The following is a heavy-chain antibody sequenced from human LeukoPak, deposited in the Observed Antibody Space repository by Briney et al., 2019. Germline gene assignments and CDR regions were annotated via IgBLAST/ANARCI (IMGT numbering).Heavy chain of an antibody. CDR2: VSHDGSVA. CDR1: GFTFSNYG. D-gene: IGHD6-25*01. J-gene: IGHJ1*01. V-gene: IGHV3-30*18. CDR3: AKEPNLYTSGWYFQD. Sequence: LPGGSLRLSCAASGFTFSNYGMHWVRQAPGKGLEWVAAVSHDGSVAFYGDSVKGRLSISRDNSKKTLDLQMDSLRAEDTAVYYCAKEPNLYTSGWYFQDWGQGTLVTVSS.